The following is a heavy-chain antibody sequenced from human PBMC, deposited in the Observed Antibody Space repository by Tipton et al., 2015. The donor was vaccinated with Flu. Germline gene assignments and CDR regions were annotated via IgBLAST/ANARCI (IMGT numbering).Heavy chain of an antibody. D-gene: IGHD3-10*01. Sequence: SLRLSCGASGFTISTYAMSWVRQAPGKGLEWVSSISGSAGDTYYADSVKGRFTISRDNSKNTLYLQMNSLRAEDTAVYYCAKGNALRVSPFMDVWGQGTPVTVSS. J-gene: IGHJ6*02. CDR1: GFTISTYA. CDR2: ISGSAGDT. CDR3: AKGNALRVSPFMDV. V-gene: IGHV3-23*01.